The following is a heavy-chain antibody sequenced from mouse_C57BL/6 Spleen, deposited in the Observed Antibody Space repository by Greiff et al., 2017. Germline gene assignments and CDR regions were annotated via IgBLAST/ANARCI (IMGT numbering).Heavy chain of an antibody. CDR3: ARVYSNYVGWFAY. Sequence: QVQLQQPGAELVMPGASVKLSCKASGYTFTSYWMHWVKQRPGQGLEWIGEIDPSDSYTNYNQKFKGKSTLTEDKSSSTAYMQLSSLTSEDSAVYYCARVYSNYVGWFAYWGQGTLVTVSA. D-gene: IGHD2-5*01. CDR1: GYTFTSYW. V-gene: IGHV1-69*01. J-gene: IGHJ3*01. CDR2: IDPSDSYT.